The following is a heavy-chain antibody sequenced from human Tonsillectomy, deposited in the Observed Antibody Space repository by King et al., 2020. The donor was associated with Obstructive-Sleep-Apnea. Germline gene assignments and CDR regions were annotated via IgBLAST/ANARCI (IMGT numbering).Heavy chain of an antibody. D-gene: IGHD3/OR15-3a*01. J-gene: IGHJ2*01. Sequence: VQLVESGGGLVQPGGSLRISCATFGFSVSSNYNSWVRQAPGTGLEWGSVLYSGGSSYVADSVKGKFTISRDIFNNTLYLQMNSLRAEDTAVYYCARAPFIWTDYEQSWYFDLWGRGTLVTVSS. CDR1: GFSVSSNY. CDR2: LYSGGSS. CDR3: ARAPFIWTDYEQSWYFDL. V-gene: IGHV3-66*01.